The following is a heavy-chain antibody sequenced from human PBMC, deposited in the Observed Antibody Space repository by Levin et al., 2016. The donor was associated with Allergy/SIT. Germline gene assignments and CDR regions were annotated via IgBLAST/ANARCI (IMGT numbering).Heavy chain of an antibody. J-gene: IGHJ3*02. V-gene: IGHV3-30*18. CDR1: GFTFSSYG. D-gene: IGHD3-10*01. Sequence: GESLKISCAASGFTFSSYGMHWVRQAPGKGLEWVAVISYDGSNKYYADSVKGRFTVSRDNSKNTLYLQMNSLRAEDTAVYYCAKPGSESAFDIWGQGTMVTVSS. CDR2: ISYDGSNK. CDR3: AKPGSESAFDI.